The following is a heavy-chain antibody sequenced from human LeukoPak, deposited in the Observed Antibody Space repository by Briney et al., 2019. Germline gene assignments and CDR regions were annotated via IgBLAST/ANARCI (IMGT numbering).Heavy chain of an antibody. CDR2: INPSGGST. J-gene: IGHJ3*02. D-gene: IGHD2-2*01. Sequence: GASVKVSCKASGYTFTSYYMHWVRQAPGQGLEWMGIINPSGGSTNYAQKFQGRVTMTRDTSTSTVYMELSSLRSEDTAVYYCAIYCSSTSCYREAFDIWGQGTMVTVSS. CDR1: GYTFTSYY. CDR3: AIYCSSTSCYREAFDI. V-gene: IGHV1-46*03.